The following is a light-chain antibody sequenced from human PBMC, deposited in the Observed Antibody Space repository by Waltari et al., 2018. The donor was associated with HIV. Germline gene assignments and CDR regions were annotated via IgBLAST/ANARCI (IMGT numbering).Light chain of an antibody. CDR2: KVS. Sequence: DVVMTQSPLSLPVTLGQPASISCRSSESLVHSDGNTYLTWFQQRPGQSPRPLIYKVSNRGSGVPDRFSGSGSGTDFTLKISRVEAEDVGVYYCMQGTHSPPYTFGQGTKLEIK. V-gene: IGKV2-30*02. CDR1: ESLVHSDGNTY. CDR3: MQGTHSPPYT. J-gene: IGKJ2*01.